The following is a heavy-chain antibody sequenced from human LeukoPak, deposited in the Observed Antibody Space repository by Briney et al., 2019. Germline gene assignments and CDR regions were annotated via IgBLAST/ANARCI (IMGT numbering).Heavy chain of an antibody. J-gene: IGHJ4*02. CDR2: IIGSGNT. CDR3: ADSYVGKTE. V-gene: IGHV3-23*01. CDR1: GCTFSSYA. D-gene: IGHD4-23*01. Sequence: AGSLTLTCPASGCTFSSYAMRWFGQPPGKGLEWVAAIIGSGNTYYTDCVKGRFPISKDTSKSTLSLQMNSLTLEDTAVYYGADSYVGKTEWGQGTLVTVSS.